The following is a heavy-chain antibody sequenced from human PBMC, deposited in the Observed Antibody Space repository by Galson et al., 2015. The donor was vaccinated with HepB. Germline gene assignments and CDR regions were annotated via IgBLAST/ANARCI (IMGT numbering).Heavy chain of an antibody. CDR1: GGSISSYY. Sequence: ETLSLTCTVSGGSISSYYWTWIRQPPGKGLEWIGYIYYSGSTNYNPSLKSRVTISVDTSKNQFSLKLSSVTAADTAVYYCARVPSSSWYFDYWGQGTLVTVSS. CDR2: IYYSGST. D-gene: IGHD6-13*01. V-gene: IGHV4-59*01. J-gene: IGHJ4*02. CDR3: ARVPSSSWYFDY.